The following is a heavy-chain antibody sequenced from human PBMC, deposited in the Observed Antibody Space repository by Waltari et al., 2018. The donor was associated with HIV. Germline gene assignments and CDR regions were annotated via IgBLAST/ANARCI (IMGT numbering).Heavy chain of an antibody. CDR2: IYYRGST. CDR3: ARAGNPGIAADVDY. V-gene: IGHV4-39*07. J-gene: IGHJ4*02. Sequence: QLQLQESGPGLVKPSETLSLTCTVSGGSISSSSYYWGSIRQPPGKGLEWIGSIYYRGSTDDNPSLKSRVTISVETSENQFSLKLSSVTAADTAVYYCARAGNPGIAADVDYWGQGTLVTVSS. CDR1: GGSISSSSYY. D-gene: IGHD6-13*01.